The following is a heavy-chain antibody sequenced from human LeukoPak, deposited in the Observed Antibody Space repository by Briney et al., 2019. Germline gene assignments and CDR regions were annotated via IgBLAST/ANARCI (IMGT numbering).Heavy chain of an antibody. V-gene: IGHV1-2*02. CDR2: INPNSGGT. CDR3: ARTPGRGTNFDY. Sequence: ASVKVSCKASGYTFTGYYMHWVRQAPGQGLEWMGWINPNSGGTNYAQKFQGRVTMTRDTSNSTAYMELSRLRSDDTAVYYCARTPGRGTNFDYWGQGTLVTVSS. D-gene: IGHD3-16*01. CDR1: GYTFTGYY. J-gene: IGHJ4*02.